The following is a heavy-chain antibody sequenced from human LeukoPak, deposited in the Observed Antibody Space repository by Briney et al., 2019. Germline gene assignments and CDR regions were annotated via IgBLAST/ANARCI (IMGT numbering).Heavy chain of an antibody. J-gene: IGHJ5*02. CDR3: ARTTPYMLRGFDP. V-gene: IGHV4-4*02. CDR2: IYYSGST. CDR1: GVSISSSNW. D-gene: IGHD2-8*01. Sequence: SETLSLTCAVSGVSISSSNWWSLVRQPPGKGLEWIGEIYYSGSTNYNPSLKSRVTISVDKSKNQFSLKLSSVTAADTAVYYCARTTPYMLRGFDPWGQGTLVTVSS.